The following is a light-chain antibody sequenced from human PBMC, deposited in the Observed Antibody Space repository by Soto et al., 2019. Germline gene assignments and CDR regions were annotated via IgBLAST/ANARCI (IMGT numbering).Light chain of an antibody. J-gene: IGLJ3*02. CDR2: EVS. CDR1: SSDVGSYNY. Sequence: QSALTQPASVSGSPGQSITISCTGTSSDVGSYNYVSWYQQPPGKAPKLIIYEVSNRPSGVSNRFSGSKSGNTASLTISGLQAEDEANYYCSSFTTSNTWVFGGGTKVTVL. V-gene: IGLV2-14*01. CDR3: SSFTTSNTWV.